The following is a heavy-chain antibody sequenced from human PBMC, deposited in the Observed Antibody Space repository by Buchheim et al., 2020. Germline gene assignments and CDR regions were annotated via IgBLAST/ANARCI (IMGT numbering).Heavy chain of an antibody. D-gene: IGHD2-2*02. CDR3: ARGGLPLDLGVVPAAIPFDY. V-gene: IGHV4-31*03. J-gene: IGHJ4*02. Sequence: QVQLQESGPGLVKPSQTLSLTCTVSGGSISSGGYYWSWIRQHPGKGLEWIGYTYYSGSTYYNPSLKSRVTISVDTSKNQFSLKLSSVTAADTAVYYCARGGLPLDLGVVPAAIPFDYWGQGTL. CDR2: TYYSGST. CDR1: GGSISSGGYY.